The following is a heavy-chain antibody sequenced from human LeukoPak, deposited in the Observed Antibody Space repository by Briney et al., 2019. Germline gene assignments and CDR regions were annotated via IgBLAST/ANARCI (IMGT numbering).Heavy chain of an antibody. CDR1: GGTYRSCA. CDR2: IIPILGIT. V-gene: IGHV1-69*04. D-gene: IGHD3-22*01. Sequence: WEEVLGKAYGGTYRSCAMRWVRHARGQGLEWMGRIIPILGITNYAQTFHGRVTITADKSTSTAYMELSSLRSEDTAVYYCARDPRLSLHYYDSSEGDYWGQGTLVTVSS. CDR3: ARDPRLSLHYYDSSEGDY. J-gene: IGHJ4*02.